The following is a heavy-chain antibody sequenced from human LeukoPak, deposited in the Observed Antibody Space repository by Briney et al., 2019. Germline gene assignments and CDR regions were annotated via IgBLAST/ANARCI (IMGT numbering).Heavy chain of an antibody. Sequence: ASVKVSCKASGYTFTSYDINWVRQATGQGLGWMGWMNPNSGNTGYAQKFQGRVTMTRNTSISTAYMELSSLRSEDTAVYYCASQGPGIAAAGTMSDYWGQGTLVTVSS. V-gene: IGHV1-8*01. CDR1: GYTFTSYD. CDR2: MNPNSGNT. J-gene: IGHJ4*02. D-gene: IGHD6-13*01. CDR3: ASQGPGIAAAGTMSDY.